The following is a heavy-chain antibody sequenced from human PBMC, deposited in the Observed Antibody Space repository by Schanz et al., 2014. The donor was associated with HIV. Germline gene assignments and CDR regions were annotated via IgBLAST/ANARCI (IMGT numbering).Heavy chain of an antibody. V-gene: IGHV1-2*02. Sequence: QVQLVQSGAEVKKPGASVKVSCKASGYIFSDYYIHWVRQAPGQGLECMGWITPKTGGTHLAQMFQGKIAVTRDTSINTAFLEVPRLTSDDTAVFYCARSRYHQFLGYFDLWGQGSLVTVSS. CDR3: ARSRYHQFLGYFDL. D-gene: IGHD3-22*01. J-gene: IGHJ4*02. CDR2: ITPKTGGT. CDR1: GYIFSDYY.